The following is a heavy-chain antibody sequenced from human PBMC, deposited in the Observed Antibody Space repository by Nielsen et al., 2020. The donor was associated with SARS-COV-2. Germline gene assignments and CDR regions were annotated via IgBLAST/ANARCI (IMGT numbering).Heavy chain of an antibody. D-gene: IGHD3-10*01. CDR1: GGSFSGYY. J-gene: IGHJ6*02. CDR2: IYHSGST. V-gene: IGHV4-34*09. Sequence: LRLSCAVYGGSFSGYYWSWIRQPPGKGLEWITYIYHSGSTYYNPSLKSRVSISVDTSKNQFSLNLSSVTAADTAMYYCARYYVSGMYGMDVWGPGTTVTVSS. CDR3: ARYYVSGMYGMDV.